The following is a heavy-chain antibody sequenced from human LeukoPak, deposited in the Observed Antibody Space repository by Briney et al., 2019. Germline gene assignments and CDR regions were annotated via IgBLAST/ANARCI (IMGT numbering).Heavy chain of an antibody. CDR1: GFTFSSYG. Sequence: SLRFSCAASGFTFSSYGMHWVRQAPGHGLEWVAVIWYDGSNKYYAVSVKGRFTISRDNSKNTLYLQMNSLRAEDTAVYYCATDGDNRDRYFDLWGRGTLVTVSS. CDR2: IWYDGSNK. D-gene: IGHD4-23*01. CDR3: ATDGDNRDRYFDL. J-gene: IGHJ2*01. V-gene: IGHV3-33*01.